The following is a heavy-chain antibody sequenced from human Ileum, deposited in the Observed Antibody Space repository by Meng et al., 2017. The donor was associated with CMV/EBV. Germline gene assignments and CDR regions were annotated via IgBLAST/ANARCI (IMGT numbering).Heavy chain of an antibody. Sequence: SETLSLTCAVHDASFTAYFWSWIRQSPGRGLEWIGEINHAGDTTYNPSLRSRVTISADSSKKKFLLKLTSVTAADTGVYYCARGRSRSGTGYLGPWGQGTLVTVSS. J-gene: IGHJ5*02. D-gene: IGHD3/OR15-3a*01. V-gene: IGHV4-34*01. CDR3: ARGRSRSGTGYLGP. CDR2: INHAGDT. CDR1: DASFTAYF.